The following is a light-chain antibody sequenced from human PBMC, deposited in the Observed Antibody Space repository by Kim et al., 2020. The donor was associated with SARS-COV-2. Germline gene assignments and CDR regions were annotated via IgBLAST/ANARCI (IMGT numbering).Light chain of an antibody. CDR1: QGISNY. J-gene: IGKJ1*01. CDR3: QNYNGAPWT. Sequence: ASVGDRVTINCRASQGISNYLAWYQQKPGKVPKLLIYAASALQSGVPSRFSGSGSETDFTLTIGSLQPEDVATYYCQNYNGAPWTFGQGTKVDIK. V-gene: IGKV1-27*01. CDR2: AAS.